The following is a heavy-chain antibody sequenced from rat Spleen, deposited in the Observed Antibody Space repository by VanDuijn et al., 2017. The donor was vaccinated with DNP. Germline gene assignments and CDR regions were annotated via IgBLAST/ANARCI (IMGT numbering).Heavy chain of an antibody. CDR2: ISSTGDNT. D-gene: IGHD1-4*01. CDR3: ARSRLPGYYPFAC. CDR1: GFIFSNYW. J-gene: IGHJ3*01. V-gene: IGHV5-31*01. Sequence: EVQLVESGGGPVQPGRSLKLSCVASGFIFSNYWMTWIRQAPGKGLEWVASISSTGDNTYYSDSVKGRFSLSRDDAKSSLYLQMNSLKSEDTATYYCARSRLPGYYPFACWGQGTLVTVSS.